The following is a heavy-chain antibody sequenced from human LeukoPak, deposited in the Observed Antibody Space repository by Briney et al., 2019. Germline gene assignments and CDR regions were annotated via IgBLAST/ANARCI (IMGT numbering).Heavy chain of an antibody. Sequence: ASVKVSRKPSGYTFTGYYMHWVRQAPGQGLEWMGWINPNSGGTNYAQKFQGRVTLTRDTSISTAYMELSRLKSDDTAVYYCARDDIAARRMGYWGQGTLVTVSS. D-gene: IGHD6-6*01. V-gene: IGHV1-2*02. CDR3: ARDDIAARRMGY. J-gene: IGHJ4*02. CDR2: INPNSGGT. CDR1: GYTFTGYY.